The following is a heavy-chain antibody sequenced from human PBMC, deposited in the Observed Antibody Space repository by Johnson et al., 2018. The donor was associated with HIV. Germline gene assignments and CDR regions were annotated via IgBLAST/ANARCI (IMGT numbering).Heavy chain of an antibody. CDR2: IYSGGST. D-gene: IGHD7-27*01. CDR1: GFTVSSNY. J-gene: IGHJ3*02. V-gene: IGHV3-66*02. CDR3: ARYQLGGDAFDI. Sequence: VQLVESGGGVVRPGGSLRLSCAASGFTVSSNYMSWVRQAPGKGLEWVSVIYSGGSTYYADSVKGRFTISRDNSKNTLYLQRNSLRAEDTAVYYCARYQLGGDAFDIWGQGTLITVSS.